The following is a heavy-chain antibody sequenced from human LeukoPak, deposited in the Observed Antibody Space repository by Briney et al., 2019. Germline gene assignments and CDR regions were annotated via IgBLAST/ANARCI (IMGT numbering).Heavy chain of an antibody. Sequence: SQTLSLTCAVSGGSIGSGGYSWSWIRQPPGKGLEWIGYIYHSGSTYYNPSLKSRVTISADRSKNQFSLKLSSVTAADTAVYYCARGRHYYYGMDVWGQGTTVTVSS. CDR3: ARGRHYYYGMDV. J-gene: IGHJ6*02. CDR2: IYHSGST. CDR1: GGSIGSGGYS. V-gene: IGHV4-30-2*01.